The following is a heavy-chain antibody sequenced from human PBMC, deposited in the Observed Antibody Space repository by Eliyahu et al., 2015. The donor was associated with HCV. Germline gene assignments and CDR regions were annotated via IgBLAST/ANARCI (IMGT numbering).Heavy chain of an antibody. CDR3: ARNYYYENSGFPL. V-gene: IGHV4-61*01. D-gene: IGHD3-22*01. Sequence: QVQLQESGPGLVKPSETLSLTCTVSGGSVSSGSYYWSWIRQPPGKGLEWIGYIYHTGSTNYNPSLKSRVTISVDTSKNQFSLKLSSVTAADTALYYCARNYYYENSGFPLWGQGTLVTVSS. CDR2: IYHTGST. CDR1: GGSVSSGSYY. J-gene: IGHJ4*02.